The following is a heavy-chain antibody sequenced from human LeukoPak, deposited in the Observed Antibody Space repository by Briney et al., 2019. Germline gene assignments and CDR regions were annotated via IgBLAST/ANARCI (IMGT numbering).Heavy chain of an antibody. CDR1: GGTFRSYA. J-gene: IGHJ4*02. D-gene: IGHD6-13*01. CDR2: IIPLFGTA. Sequence: ASVKVSCKAYGGTFRSYAISWVLQAPGQWLYWMGGIIPLFGTANYAQKFQGRVTVTTDGSTSTAYMELSSLRSEDTAVYFCASAAAAGPFDYWGQGTLVTVSS. CDR3: ASAAAAGPFDY. V-gene: IGHV1-69*05.